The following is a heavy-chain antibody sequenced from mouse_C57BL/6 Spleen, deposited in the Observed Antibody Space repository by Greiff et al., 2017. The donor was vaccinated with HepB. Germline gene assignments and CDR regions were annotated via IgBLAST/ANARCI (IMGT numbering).Heavy chain of an antibody. CDR2: IYPRDGST. D-gene: IGHD1-1*01. V-gene: IGHV1-78*01. Sequence: VQVVESDAELVKPGASVKISCKVSGYTFTDHTIHWMKQRPEQGLEWIGYIYPRDGSTKYNEKFKGKATLTADKSSSTAYMQLNSLTSEDSAVYFCARNYGSSYGFAYWGQGTLVTVSA. CDR1: GYTFTDHT. J-gene: IGHJ3*01. CDR3: ARNYGSSYGFAY.